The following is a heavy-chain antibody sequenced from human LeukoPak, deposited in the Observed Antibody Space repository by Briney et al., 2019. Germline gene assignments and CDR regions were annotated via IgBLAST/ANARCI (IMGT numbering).Heavy chain of an antibody. Sequence: SVKVSCKASGGTFSSYAISWVRQAPGQGLEWMGGIIPIFGTANYAQKFQGRVTMTRDMSTSTVYMELSSLRSEDTAVYYCARVMVAGTGDFDYWGQGTLVTVSS. D-gene: IGHD6-19*01. V-gene: IGHV1-69*05. CDR1: GGTFSSYA. CDR2: IIPIFGTA. CDR3: ARVMVAGTGDFDY. J-gene: IGHJ4*02.